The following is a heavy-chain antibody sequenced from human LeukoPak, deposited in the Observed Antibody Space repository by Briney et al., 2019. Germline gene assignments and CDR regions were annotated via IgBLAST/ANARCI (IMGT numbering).Heavy chain of an antibody. CDR3: ARRSYYGSGSYHLIDY. J-gene: IGHJ4*02. Sequence: PSETLSLTCTVSGGSISVYYWSWIRQPPGKGLEWIGEINHSGSTNYNPSLKSRVTISVDTSKNQFSLKLSSVTAADTAVYYCARRSYYGSGSYHLIDYWGQGTLVTVSS. D-gene: IGHD3-10*01. CDR1: GGSISVYY. V-gene: IGHV4-34*01. CDR2: INHSGST.